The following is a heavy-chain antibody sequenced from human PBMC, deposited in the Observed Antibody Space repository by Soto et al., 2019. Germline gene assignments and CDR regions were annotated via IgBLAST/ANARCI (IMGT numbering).Heavy chain of an antibody. CDR2: IWYDGSRK. CDR1: GFTFSNYG. D-gene: IGHD6-6*01. J-gene: IGHJ4*02. V-gene: IGHV3-33*01. Sequence: QVQLVESGGGVVQPGKSLRLSCAASGFTFSNYGMQWVRQAPGKGLEWVAVIWYDGSRKYYGDSVKGRFTISRDNSKNTLYLQMNSLRAEDTAVYYCAREGSSSSGNFFDYWGQGTLVTVSS. CDR3: AREGSSSSGNFFDY.